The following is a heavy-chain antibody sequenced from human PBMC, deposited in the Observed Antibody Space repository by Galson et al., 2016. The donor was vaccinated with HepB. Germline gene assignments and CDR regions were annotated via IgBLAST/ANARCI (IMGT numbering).Heavy chain of an antibody. V-gene: IGHV3-23*01. J-gene: IGHJ6*02. CDR1: AFTFSNFA. CDR3: AKGLMGRRVISYYYYAMDV. D-gene: IGHD3-10*01. CDR2: ISDGGGST. Sequence: SLRLSCAASAFTFSNFAMNWVRQAPGKGLEWVSIISDGGGSTYYADSVKGRFTISRDNSKNTLYLQMNSLRAEDTAVYYCAKGLMGRRVISYYYYAMDVWGRGTTVTVSS.